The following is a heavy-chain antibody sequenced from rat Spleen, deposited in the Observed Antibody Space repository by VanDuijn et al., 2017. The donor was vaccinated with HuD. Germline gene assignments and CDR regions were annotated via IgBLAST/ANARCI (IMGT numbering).Heavy chain of an antibody. Sequence: EVQLVESGGGLVQPGRSMKLSCAASGFTFSDYAMAWVRQAPTKGLEWVASISYDGTATYYRDSVKGRFTLSRDNAKSTLYLQMDSLRSEDTATYYCATGPRILRLDWFAYWGQGTLVTVSS. CDR1: GFTFSDYA. V-gene: IGHV5-20*01. CDR2: ISYDGTAT. CDR3: ATGPRILRLDWFAY. J-gene: IGHJ3*01. D-gene: IGHD1-6*01.